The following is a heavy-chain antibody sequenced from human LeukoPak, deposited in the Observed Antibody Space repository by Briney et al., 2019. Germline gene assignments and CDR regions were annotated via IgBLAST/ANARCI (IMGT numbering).Heavy chain of an antibody. CDR1: GGSISSYY. V-gene: IGHV4-4*07. J-gene: IGHJ3*02. CDR3: ARDSRRTYYYGPGSYPPHHVRAFDI. D-gene: IGHD3-10*01. Sequence: NPAETLSLTCTVSGGSISSYYWSWIRQPAGKGLEWIGRIYTSGSTNYNPSLKSRVTMSVDTSKNQFSLKLSSVTAADTAVYYCARDSRRTYYYGPGSYPPHHVRAFDIWGQGTMVTASS. CDR2: IYTSGST.